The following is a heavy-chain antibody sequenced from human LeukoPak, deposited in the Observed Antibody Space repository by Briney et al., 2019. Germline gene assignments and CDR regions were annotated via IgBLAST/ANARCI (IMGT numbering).Heavy chain of an antibody. J-gene: IGHJ4*02. CDR3: ARDLDGSGSKNFDY. D-gene: IGHD3-10*01. V-gene: IGHV3-30*07. CDR2: ISYDGSNK. CDR1: GFTFSSYA. Sequence: PGGSLRLSCAASGFTFSSYAMHWVRQAPGKGLEWVAVISYDGSNKYYADSVKGRFTISRDNSKNTLYLQMNSLRAEDTAVYYCARDLDGSGSKNFDYWGQGTLVTVSS.